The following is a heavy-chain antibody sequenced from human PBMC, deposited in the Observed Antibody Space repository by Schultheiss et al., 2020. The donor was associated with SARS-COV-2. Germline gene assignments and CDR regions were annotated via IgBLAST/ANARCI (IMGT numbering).Heavy chain of an antibody. Sequence: ASVKVSCKASGYTFTSYDINWVRQATGQGLVWMGWLNPNSGNTGYAQKFQGRVTMTRNTSISTAYMELSSLRSEDTAVYYCAREPLGYYYYYGMDVWGQGATITVAS. V-gene: IGHV1-8*01. CDR2: LNPNSGNT. CDR3: AREPLGYYYYYGMDV. D-gene: IGHD7-27*01. J-gene: IGHJ6*02. CDR1: GYTFTSYD.